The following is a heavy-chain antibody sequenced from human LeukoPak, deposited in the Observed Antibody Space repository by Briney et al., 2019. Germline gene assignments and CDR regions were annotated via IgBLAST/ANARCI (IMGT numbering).Heavy chain of an antibody. CDR3: ARDRGYCSGGSCYSGYYYYMDV. Sequence: SVKVSCKASGGTFSSYAISWVRQAPGQGLEWMGGIIPIFGTANYAQKFQGRVTITADKSTSTAYMELSSLRSEDTAVYYCARDRGYCSGGSCYSGYYYYMDVWGKGTTVTVSS. D-gene: IGHD2-15*01. CDR1: GGTFSSYA. J-gene: IGHJ6*03. V-gene: IGHV1-69*06. CDR2: IIPIFGTA.